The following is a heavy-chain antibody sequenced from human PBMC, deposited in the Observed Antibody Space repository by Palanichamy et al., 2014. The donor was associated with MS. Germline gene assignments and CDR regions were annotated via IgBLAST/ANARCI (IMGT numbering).Heavy chain of an antibody. Sequence: EVQLLESGGGLVQPGGSLRLSCAVSGFSSSNSAMTWVRQAPGKGLEWVSAISISGATTYYADSVEGRFTISRDNSKSTLYLHMNSLRAEDTALYYCAKEIRPNDYWGQGTLVTVSS. J-gene: IGHJ4*02. CDR2: ISISGATT. CDR3: AKEIRPNDY. V-gene: IGHV3-23*01. CDR1: GFSSSNSA.